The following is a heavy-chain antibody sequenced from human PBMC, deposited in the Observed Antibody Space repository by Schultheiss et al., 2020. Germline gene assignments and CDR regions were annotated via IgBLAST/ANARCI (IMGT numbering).Heavy chain of an antibody. Sequence: GESLKISCAASGFTFSSYGMHWVRQAPGKGLEWVAVIWYDGSNKYYADSVKGRFTISRDNSKNTLYLQMNSLRAEDTAVYYCARDWYYYGSGSYYNWGGTGYYYYYGMDVWGQGTTVTVSS. J-gene: IGHJ6*02. CDR3: ARDWYYYGSGSYYNWGGTGYYYYYGMDV. V-gene: IGHV3-33*01. CDR2: IWYDGSNK. D-gene: IGHD3-10*01. CDR1: GFTFSSYG.